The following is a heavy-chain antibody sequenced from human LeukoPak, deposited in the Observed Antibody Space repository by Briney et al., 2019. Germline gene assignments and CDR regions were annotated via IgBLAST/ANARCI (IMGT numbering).Heavy chain of an antibody. D-gene: IGHD3-10*01. CDR3: AKDRGYYYGSGSQYYGMDV. V-gene: IGHV3-48*01. Sequence: PGGSLRLSCAASGFTFSSYSMNWVRQAPGKGLEWVSYISSSSSTIYYADSVKGRFTISRDNSKNTLYLQMNSLRAEDTAVFYCAKDRGYYYGSGSQYYGMDVWGQGTTVTVSS. CDR2: ISSSSSTI. CDR1: GFTFSSYS. J-gene: IGHJ6*02.